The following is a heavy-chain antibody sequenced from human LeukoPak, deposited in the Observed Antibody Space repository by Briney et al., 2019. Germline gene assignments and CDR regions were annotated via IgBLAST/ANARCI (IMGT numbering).Heavy chain of an antibody. Sequence: SETLSLTCTVSGASISSYYWSWIRQPAGKALEWIGRIYVTGSTTYNPSLESRVTMSLDTSKNHFSLKLRSVTAADTAVYYCARDSGTTGEVKFDPWGQGTLVTVSS. V-gene: IGHV4-4*07. CDR3: ARDSGTTGEVKFDP. CDR2: IYVTGST. J-gene: IGHJ5*02. D-gene: IGHD1-7*01. CDR1: GASISSYY.